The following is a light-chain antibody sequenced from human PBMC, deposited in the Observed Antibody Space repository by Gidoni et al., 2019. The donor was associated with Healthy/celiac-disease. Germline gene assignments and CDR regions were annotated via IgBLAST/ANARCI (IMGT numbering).Light chain of an antibody. V-gene: IGKV3-15*01. CDR3: QQYNNWPPWT. J-gene: IGKJ1*01. CDR2: GAS. Sequence: EIVMTQSPATLSVSPGERATLSCRASQSVSSNLAWYQHKPGQAPRLLIDGASTRATGIPARLSGSGSGTEFTLTISSLQSEDFAVDYCQQYNNWPPWTFGQGTKVEIK. CDR1: QSVSSN.